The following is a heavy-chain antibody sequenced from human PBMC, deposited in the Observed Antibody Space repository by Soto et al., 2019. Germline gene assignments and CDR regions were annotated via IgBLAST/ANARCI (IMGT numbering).Heavy chain of an antibody. Sequence: GASVKVSCKASGYTFTSYGMHWGRQAPGQRLEWMGWINAGNGNTKYSQKFQGRVTITRDTSASTAYMELSSLRSEDTAVYYCARDFPWYGLLYWGQGTLVTVSS. CDR1: GYTFTSYG. J-gene: IGHJ4*02. CDR2: INAGNGNT. CDR3: ARDFPWYGLLY. V-gene: IGHV1-3*01. D-gene: IGHD2-15*01.